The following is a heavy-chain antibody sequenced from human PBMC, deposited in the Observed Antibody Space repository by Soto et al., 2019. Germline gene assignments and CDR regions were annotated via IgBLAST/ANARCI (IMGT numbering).Heavy chain of an antibody. CDR3: ANDVHPGRDNSHYGADY. V-gene: IGHV3-30*18. CDR1: GFSFSTYG. D-gene: IGHD3-16*01. Sequence: QVQLVESGGGVVQPGRSLRLSCAASGFSFSTYGMHWVRQAPGKGLEWVAIISVDGSRKHYVDSNRGRFTISRDNSGNMRYLQMKSLGAEDTAVDFCANDVHPGRDNSHYGADYWGQGVLVTVSS. CDR2: ISVDGSRK. J-gene: IGHJ4*02.